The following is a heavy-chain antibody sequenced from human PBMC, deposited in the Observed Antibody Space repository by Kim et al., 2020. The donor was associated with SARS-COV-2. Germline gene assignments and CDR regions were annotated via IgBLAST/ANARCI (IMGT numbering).Heavy chain of an antibody. CDR3: ARATSGTFSPYYFDY. CDR2: IYPGDSDT. Sequence: GESLKISCKASEYTFNNYWIGWVRQMPGKGLQWLGIIYPGDSDTKYNPSVQGQVTISADWSLTTAYLQWSSLKASDTAIYYCARATSGTFSPYYFDYWGQGTLVTVSS. J-gene: IGHJ4*02. D-gene: IGHD1-26*01. CDR1: EYTFNNYW. V-gene: IGHV5-51*01.